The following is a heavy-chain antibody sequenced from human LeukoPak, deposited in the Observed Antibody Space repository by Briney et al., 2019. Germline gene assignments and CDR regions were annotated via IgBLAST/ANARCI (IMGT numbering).Heavy chain of an antibody. Sequence: ASVKVSCKASAYTFTGYYMHWVRQAPGQGLEWMGGIIPIFGTANYAQKFQGRVTITADESTSTAYMEVSSLRSEDTAVYYCARAYSGYDFFDYWGQGILVTVSS. CDR1: AYTFTGYY. J-gene: IGHJ4*02. D-gene: IGHD5-12*01. CDR3: ARAYSGYDFFDY. CDR2: IIPIFGTA. V-gene: IGHV1-69*13.